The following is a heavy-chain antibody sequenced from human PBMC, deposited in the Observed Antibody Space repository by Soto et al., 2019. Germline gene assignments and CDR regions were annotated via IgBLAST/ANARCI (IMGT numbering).Heavy chain of an antibody. J-gene: IGHJ5*02. D-gene: IGHD2-2*01. CDR1: GYSFTSYW. CDR3: ARGYCTTTICDPWFDP. Sequence: PGESLKISCTGVGYSFTSYWIGWVRQMPGKGLERMGIIYPGDSDTRYSPSFQGQVTISADKSITTAYLQWSSLKASDTAMYYCARGYCTTTICDPWFDPWGQGTLVTVSS. V-gene: IGHV5-51*01. CDR2: IYPGDSDT.